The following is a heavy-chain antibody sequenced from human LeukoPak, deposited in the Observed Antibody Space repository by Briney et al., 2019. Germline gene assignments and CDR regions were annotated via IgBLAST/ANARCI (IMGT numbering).Heavy chain of an antibody. Sequence: GGSLRLSCAASGFTFDDYGMSWVRQAPGKGLEWVSGINWNGGSTGYADSVKGRFTISRDNAKNSLYLQMNSLRAEDTALYYCARDIHGGNGNWFDPWGQGTLVTVSS. CDR3: ARDIHGGNGNWFDP. CDR2: INWNGGST. V-gene: IGHV3-20*04. J-gene: IGHJ5*02. CDR1: GFTFDDYG. D-gene: IGHD4-23*01.